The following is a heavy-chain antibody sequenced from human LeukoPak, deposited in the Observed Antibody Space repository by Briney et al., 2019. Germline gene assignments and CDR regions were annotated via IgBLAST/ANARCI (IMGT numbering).Heavy chain of an antibody. Sequence: SGTLSLTCAASGGSISSSNWWSWVRQPPGKGLEWIGEIYHSGSTNYNPSLKSRVTISVDTSKNQFSLKLSSVTAADTAVYYCARGEELPRGNWFDPWGQGTLVTVSS. CDR3: ARGEELPRGNWFDP. CDR2: IYHSGST. D-gene: IGHD4-23*01. J-gene: IGHJ5*02. V-gene: IGHV4-4*02. CDR1: GGSISSSNW.